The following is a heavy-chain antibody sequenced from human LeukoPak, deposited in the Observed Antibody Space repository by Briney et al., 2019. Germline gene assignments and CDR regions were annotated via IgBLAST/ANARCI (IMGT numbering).Heavy chain of an antibody. Sequence: PGGSLRLSCTVSEFTFSSYSMNWVRQAPGKGLEWVASINRGATYIYYADSMKGRFTISRDDAKSSLYLQMNSLRAEDTAVYYCVRLRRNSDSSGYYYYYDHWGQGILVTVSS. V-gene: IGHV3-21*01. CDR1: EFTFSSYS. D-gene: IGHD3-22*01. CDR2: INRGATYI. CDR3: VRLRRNSDSSGYYYYYDH. J-gene: IGHJ4*02.